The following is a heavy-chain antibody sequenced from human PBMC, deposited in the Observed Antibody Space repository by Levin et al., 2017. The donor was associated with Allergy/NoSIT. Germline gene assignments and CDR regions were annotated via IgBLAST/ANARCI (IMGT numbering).Heavy chain of an antibody. CDR3: ARGHDYIWGSYRGSFDY. CDR1: GGSFSGYY. D-gene: IGHD3-16*02. V-gene: IGHV4-34*01. J-gene: IGHJ4*02. CDR2: INHSGST. Sequence: PSETLSLTCAVYGGSFSGYYWSWIRQPPGKGLEWIGEINHSGSTNYNPSLKSRVTISVDTSKNQFSLKLSSVTAADTAVYYCARGHDYIWGSYRGSFDYWGQGTLVTVSS.